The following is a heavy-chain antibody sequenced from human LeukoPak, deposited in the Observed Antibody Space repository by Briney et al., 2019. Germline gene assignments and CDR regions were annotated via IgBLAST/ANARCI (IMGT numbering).Heavy chain of an antibody. V-gene: IGHV1-3*02. CDR3: ARAIQLWFPLDY. CDR1: GYTFTSYA. D-gene: IGHD5-18*01. J-gene: IGHJ4*02. Sequence: ASVKVSCKASGYTFTSYAMHWVRQAPGQRLEWMGWSNAGNGNTKYSQEFQGRVTITRDTSASTAYMELSSLRSEDMAVYFCARAIQLWFPLDYWGQGTLVTVSS. CDR2: SNAGNGNT.